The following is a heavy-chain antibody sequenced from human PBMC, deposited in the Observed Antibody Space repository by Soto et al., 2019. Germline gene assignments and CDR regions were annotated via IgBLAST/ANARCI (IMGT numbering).Heavy chain of an antibody. V-gene: IGHV4-4*02. D-gene: IGHD3-22*01. CDR3: ARSYYDSSGYPLFFDY. Sequence: PSETLSLTCAASGGSISSSNWWSWVRQPPGKGLEWIGEIYHSGSTNYNPSLKSRVTISVDKSKNQFSLKLSSVTAADTAVYFCARSYYDSSGYPLFFDYWGQGTMVTVS. CDR1: GGSISSSNW. J-gene: IGHJ4*02. CDR2: IYHSGST.